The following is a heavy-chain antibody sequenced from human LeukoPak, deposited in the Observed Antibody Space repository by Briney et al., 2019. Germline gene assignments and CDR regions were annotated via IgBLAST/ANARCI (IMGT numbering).Heavy chain of an antibody. CDR3: AKSNGVPAAYYYYYSMDV. D-gene: IGHD2-2*01. V-gene: IGHV3-30*18. Sequence: PGRSLRLSCAASGFTFSSYGMHWVRQAPGKGLEWVAVISYDGSNKYYADSVKGRFTISRDNSKNTLYLQMNSLRAEDTAVYYCAKSNGVPAAYYYYYSMDVWGKGTTVTVSS. CDR1: GFTFSSYG. CDR2: ISYDGSNK. J-gene: IGHJ6*04.